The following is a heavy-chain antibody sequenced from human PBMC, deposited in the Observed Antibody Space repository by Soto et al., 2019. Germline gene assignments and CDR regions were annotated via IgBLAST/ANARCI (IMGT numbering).Heavy chain of an antibody. CDR1: GFPCISYA. CDR2: ISYDGSNK. V-gene: IGHV3-30-3*01. J-gene: IGHJ3*02. Sequence: TGGSLRLSCAASGFPCISYAMHWVRQAPGKGLEWVAVISYDGSNKYYADSVKGRFTISRDNSKNTLYLQMNSLRAEDTAVYYCARDRGFVRNWNYYRWNAFDIWGQGTMVTVSS. D-gene: IGHD1-7*01. CDR3: ARDRGFVRNWNYYRWNAFDI.